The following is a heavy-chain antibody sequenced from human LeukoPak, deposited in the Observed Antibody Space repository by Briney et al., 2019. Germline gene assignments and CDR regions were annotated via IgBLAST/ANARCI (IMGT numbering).Heavy chain of an antibody. V-gene: IGHV1-2*02. CDR1: GYTFTDYY. CDR3: ARGSPARGLSPFEY. CDR2: VKPNSGDT. J-gene: IGHJ4*02. Sequence: ASVKASCKASGYTFTDYYIHWVRQAPGQGLEWMGWVKPNSGDTNYAQKFQGRVTMTRDTSISTAQMELSALTSDDTAVYYCARGSPARGLSPFEYWGQGTLLTVSS. D-gene: IGHD3-10*01.